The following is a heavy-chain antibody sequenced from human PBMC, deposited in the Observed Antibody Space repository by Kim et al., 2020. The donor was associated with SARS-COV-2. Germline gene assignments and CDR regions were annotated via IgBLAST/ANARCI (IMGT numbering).Heavy chain of an antibody. CDR3: ARGGYSYGYVTDY. Sequence: GGSLRLSCAASGFTFSSYWMSWVRQAPGKGLEWVANIKQDGSEKYYVDSVKGRFTISRDNAKNSLYLQMNSLRAEDTAVYYCARGGYSYGYVTDYWGQGTLVTVSS. D-gene: IGHD5-18*01. V-gene: IGHV3-7*01. CDR1: GFTFSSYW. J-gene: IGHJ4*02. CDR2: IKQDGSEK.